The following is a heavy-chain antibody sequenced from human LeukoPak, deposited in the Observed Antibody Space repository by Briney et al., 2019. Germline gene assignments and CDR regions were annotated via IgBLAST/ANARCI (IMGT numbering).Heavy chain of an antibody. CDR2: ISWNSGSI. J-gene: IGHJ3*02. V-gene: IGHV3-9*01. CDR3: AKDMAYGDYEEAFDI. Sequence: PGRSLRLSCAASGFTFDDYAMHWVRQAPGKGLEWVSGISWNSGSIGYADSVKGRFTISRDNAKNSLYLQMNSLRAEDTALYYCAKDMAYGDYEEAFDIWGQGTMVTVSS. D-gene: IGHD4-17*01. CDR1: GFTFDDYA.